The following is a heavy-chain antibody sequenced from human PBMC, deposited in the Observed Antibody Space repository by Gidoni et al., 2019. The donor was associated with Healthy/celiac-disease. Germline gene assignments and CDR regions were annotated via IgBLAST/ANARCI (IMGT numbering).Heavy chain of an antibody. D-gene: IGHD4-17*01. Sequence: EVQLVASGGGLVNPGRSRRLPCTPSGLPFGVYPMSWFRQAPGKGLEWVGFIRSKAYGGTTEYAASVKGRFTISRDDSKSIAYLQMNSLKTEDTAVYYCTRDTPTTVTTLGLDYWGQGTLVTVSS. CDR2: IRSKAYGGTT. CDR1: GLPFGVYP. CDR3: TRDTPTTVTTLGLDY. V-gene: IGHV3-49*05. J-gene: IGHJ4*02.